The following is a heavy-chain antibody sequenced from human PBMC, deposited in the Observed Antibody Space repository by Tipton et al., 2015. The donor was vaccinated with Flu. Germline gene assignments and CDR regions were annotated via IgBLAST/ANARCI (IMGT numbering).Heavy chain of an antibody. J-gene: IGHJ5*01. D-gene: IGHD4-11*01. V-gene: IGHV4-4*07. CDR2: FHTSENS. Sequence: TLSLTCTVTGDSISSYFWTWIRQPAGKRLEWIGRFHTSENSNYNPSLKSRVTMSVDTSKNQFSLKLSSVTAADTAVYYCARRDYSNYVSVPKNWFDSWGQGVLVTVSS. CDR3: ARRDYSNYVSVPKNWFDS. CDR1: GDSISSYF.